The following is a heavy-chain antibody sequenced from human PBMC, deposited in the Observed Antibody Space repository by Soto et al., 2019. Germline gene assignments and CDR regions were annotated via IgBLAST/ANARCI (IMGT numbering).Heavy chain of an antibody. D-gene: IGHD3-22*01. CDR1: GASMSIGGYY. J-gene: IGHJ5*02. V-gene: IGHV4-31*03. CDR2: IYNSGST. CDR3: AREGEEMIVGFDP. Sequence: LYIRSTVSGASMSIGGYYWTWIRQHPGKGLEWIGYIYNSGSTFYNPSLKSRLTISVDTSKNQFFLKLSSVTAADTAVYYCAREGEEMIVGFDPWGQGTLVTVSS.